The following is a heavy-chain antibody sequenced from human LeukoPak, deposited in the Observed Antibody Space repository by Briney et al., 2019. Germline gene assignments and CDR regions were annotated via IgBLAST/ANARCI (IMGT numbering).Heavy chain of an antibody. CDR1: GGTFSSYA. CDR3: AREPATSLWFGGPRHWFDP. J-gene: IGHJ5*02. V-gene: IGHV1-69*13. Sequence: EASVKVSCKASGGTFSSYAISWVRQAPGQGLEWMGGIIPIFGTANYAQKFQGRVTITADESTSTASMELSSLRSEDTAVYYCAREPATSLWFGGPRHWFDPWGQGTLVTVSS. CDR2: IIPIFGTA. D-gene: IGHD3-10*01.